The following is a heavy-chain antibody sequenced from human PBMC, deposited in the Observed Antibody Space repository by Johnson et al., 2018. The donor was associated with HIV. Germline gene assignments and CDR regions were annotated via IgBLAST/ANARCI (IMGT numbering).Heavy chain of an antibody. CDR3: AREQYGGNSNAGDGFDI. CDR2: ISWDGGST. D-gene: IGHD4-23*01. Sequence: EVQLVESGGVVVQPGGSLRLSCAASGFTFDDYTMHWVRQAPGKGLEWVSLISWDGGSTYYADSVKGRFTISRDNSKNSLYRQMNSLRAEDTAVYYCAREQYGGNSNAGDGFDIWGQGTMVTVSS. V-gene: IGHV3-43*01. CDR1: GFTFDDYT. J-gene: IGHJ3*02.